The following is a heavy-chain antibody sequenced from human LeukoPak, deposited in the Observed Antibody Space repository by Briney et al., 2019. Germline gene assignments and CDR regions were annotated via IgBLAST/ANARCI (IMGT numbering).Heavy chain of an antibody. Sequence: GGSLRLSCAASGFTFSSYGINWVRQAPGKGLEWVAVISYDGSNKYYADSVKGRFTISRDNSKNTLYLQMNSLRAEDTAVYYCAKTTGYSSGWPPPFDYWGQGTLVTVSS. CDR3: AKTTGYSSGWPPPFDY. J-gene: IGHJ4*02. D-gene: IGHD6-19*01. CDR2: ISYDGSNK. V-gene: IGHV3-30*18. CDR1: GFTFSSYG.